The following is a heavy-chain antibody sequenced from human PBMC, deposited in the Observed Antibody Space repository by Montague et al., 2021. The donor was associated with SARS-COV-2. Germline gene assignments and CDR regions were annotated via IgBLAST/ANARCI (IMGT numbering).Heavy chain of an antibody. CDR2: IKQDGSER. J-gene: IGHJ4*02. V-gene: IGHV3-7*03. D-gene: IGHD1-14*01. CDR1: GFSFSSFC. Sequence: SLRLSCAASGFSFSSFCLSWVRQAPGKGLEWVANIKQDGSERHYVDSVKGRFTISRDNAKNSLDLQMNSLRAEDTALYYCVRGFRNGPFDVWGQGTLVSVSS. CDR3: VRGFRNGPFDV.